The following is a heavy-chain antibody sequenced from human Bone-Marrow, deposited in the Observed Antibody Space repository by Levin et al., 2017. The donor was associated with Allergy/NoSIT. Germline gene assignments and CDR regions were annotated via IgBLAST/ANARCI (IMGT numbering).Heavy chain of an antibody. CDR3: AREPPAGETPMGWFDP. V-gene: IGHV4-30-4*01. D-gene: IGHD5-18*01. J-gene: IGHJ5*02. Sequence: KASETLSLTCTVSGGSISSGDYFWTWIRQPPGKGLEWIGYIFYTGSTYYNPSLKSRVNISIDTSKNQFSLKLTSVTAADTAVYYCAREPPAGETPMGWFDPWGQGTLVTVSS. CDR1: GGSISSGDYF. CDR2: IFYTGST.